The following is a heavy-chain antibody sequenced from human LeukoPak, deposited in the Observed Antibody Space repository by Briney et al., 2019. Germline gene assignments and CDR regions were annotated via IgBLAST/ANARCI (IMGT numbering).Heavy chain of an antibody. J-gene: IGHJ4*02. CDR2: INPNDGGT. CDR1: GYTITGYY. V-gene: IGHV1-2*02. Sequence: ASVKVSCKAFGYTITGYYIHWVRQAPGQGLEWMGWINPNDGGTNSAQKFQGRVTMTRDTSIGTAYMELNRLTYDDTAVYYCGRDRHWNQGNFDYWGQGTLVTVSS. CDR3: GRDRHWNQGNFDY. D-gene: IGHD1-1*01.